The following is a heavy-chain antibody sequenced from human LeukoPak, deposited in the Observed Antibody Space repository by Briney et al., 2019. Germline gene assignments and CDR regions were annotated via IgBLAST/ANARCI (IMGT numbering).Heavy chain of an antibody. CDR3: AREGLQDNWFDT. V-gene: IGHV1-18*01. J-gene: IGHJ5*02. CDR2: ISAYNGNT. D-gene: IGHD4-11*01. CDR1: GYTFTSYG. Sequence: ASVKVSCKASGYTFTSYGTSWVRQAPGQGLEWMGWISAYNGNTNYAQKLQGRRTMTTDTSTSTAYMEMRSLRSDDTAAYYCAREGLQDNWFDTWGQGTLVTVSS.